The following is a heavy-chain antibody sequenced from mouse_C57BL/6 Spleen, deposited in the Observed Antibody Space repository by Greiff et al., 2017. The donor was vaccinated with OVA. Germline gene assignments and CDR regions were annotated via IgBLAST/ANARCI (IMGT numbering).Heavy chain of an antibody. D-gene: IGHD2-5*01. CDR3: ASPYYSNYGFDY. CDR2: INPSTGGT. J-gene: IGHJ2*01. V-gene: IGHV1-43*01. Sequence: DVMLVESGPELVKPGASVKISCKASGYSFTGYYMHWVKQSSEKSLEWIGEINPSTGGTSYNQKFKGKATLTVDKSSSTAYMQLKSLTSEDSAVYYCASPYYSNYGFDYWGQGTTLTVSS. CDR1: GYSFTGYY.